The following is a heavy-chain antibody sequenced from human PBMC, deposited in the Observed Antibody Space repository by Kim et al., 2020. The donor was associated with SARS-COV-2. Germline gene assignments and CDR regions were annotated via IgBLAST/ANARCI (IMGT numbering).Heavy chain of an antibody. CDR2: IWYDGSNE. CDR1: GFTFSTYG. J-gene: IGHJ4*02. CDR3: ARDPSYYYAVLDY. Sequence: GGSLRLSCAASGFTFSTYGMHWVRQAPGKGLEWVAIIWYDGSNEYYADSVNGRFTISRDNSRNTLYLQMNSLRAEDTAVYYCARDPSYYYAVLDYWGQGT. V-gene: IGHV3-33*01. D-gene: IGHD3-10*01.